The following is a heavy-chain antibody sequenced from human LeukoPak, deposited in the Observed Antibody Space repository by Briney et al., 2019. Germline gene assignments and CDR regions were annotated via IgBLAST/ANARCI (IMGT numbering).Heavy chain of an antibody. V-gene: IGHV4-39*07. D-gene: IGHD3-3*01. CDR1: GGSISSSSYY. CDR2: IYYSGST. Sequence: SETLSLTCTVSGGSISSSSYYWGWIRQPPGKGLEWIGSIYYSGSTYYNPSLKSRVTISVDTSKNQFSLKLSSVTAADTAVYYRARGFLGSVGASLDYWGQGTLVTVSS. J-gene: IGHJ4*02. CDR3: ARGFLGSVGASLDY.